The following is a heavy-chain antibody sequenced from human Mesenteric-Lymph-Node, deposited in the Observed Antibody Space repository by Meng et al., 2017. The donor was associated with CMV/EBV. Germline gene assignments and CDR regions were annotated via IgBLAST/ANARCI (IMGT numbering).Heavy chain of an antibody. J-gene: IGHJ6*02. CDR2: IRYDGSNK. CDR1: GFTFSNYA. CDR3: AKGRYYYYGMDV. V-gene: IGHV3-30*02. Sequence: GGSLRLSCAASGFTFSNYAMSWVRQAPGKGLEWVAFIRYDGSNKYYADSVKGRFTISRDNSKNTLYLQMNSLRAEDTAVYYCAKGRYYYYGMDVWGQGTTVTVSS.